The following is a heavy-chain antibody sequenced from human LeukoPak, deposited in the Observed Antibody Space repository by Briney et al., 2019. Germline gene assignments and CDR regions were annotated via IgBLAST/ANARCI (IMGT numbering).Heavy chain of an antibody. CDR2: SSYSGSS. Sequence: SETLSFTCRVSGGSIGTNYWSWIRQVPGKGLEWIGYSSYSGSSNYNPSLKSRVTISVDTSKTQFSLYLNSVTAADTAVYYCARSDTHHIHSSSWHFDYWGQGTLVTVSS. D-gene: IGHD6-13*01. CDR3: ARSDTHHIHSSSWHFDY. J-gene: IGHJ4*02. CDR1: GGSIGTNY. V-gene: IGHV4-59*01.